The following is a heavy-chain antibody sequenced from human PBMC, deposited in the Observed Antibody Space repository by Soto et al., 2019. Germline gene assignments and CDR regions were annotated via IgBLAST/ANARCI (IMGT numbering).Heavy chain of an antibody. J-gene: IGHJ4*02. Sequence: GSGPTLVNPTQTLTLTCTSSGFSLSTDDVGVGWIRQPPGKALDWLAVIYWDDDKRYSPSLKSRLTITKDTSKNQVLLTMTNMDPVDTATYFCARSKYSISSFDYWGQGALVTVSS. D-gene: IGHD6-6*01. CDR2: IYWDDDK. CDR1: GFSLSTDDVG. V-gene: IGHV2-5*02. CDR3: ARSKYSISSFDY.